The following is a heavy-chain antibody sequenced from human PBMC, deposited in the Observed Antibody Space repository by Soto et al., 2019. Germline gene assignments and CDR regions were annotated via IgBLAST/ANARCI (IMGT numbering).Heavy chain of an antibody. D-gene: IGHD3-22*01. CDR2: ISGSGGST. J-gene: IGHJ4*02. CDR1: GFTFSSYA. Sequence: GGSLRLSCAASGFTFSSYAMSWVRQAPGKGLEWVSAISGSGGSTYYADSVKGRFTISRDNSKNTLYLQMNSLRAEDTAVYYCAKDHESVITMIVVVGGGTWYFDYWGQGTLVTVSS. CDR3: AKDHESVITMIVVVGGGTWYFDY. V-gene: IGHV3-23*01.